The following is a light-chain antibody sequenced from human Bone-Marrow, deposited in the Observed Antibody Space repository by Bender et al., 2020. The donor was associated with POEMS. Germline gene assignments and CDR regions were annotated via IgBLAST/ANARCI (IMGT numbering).Light chain of an antibody. V-gene: IGLV1-44*01. CDR2: SDN. CDR1: NSNIGTNA. Sequence: QSVLTQPPSASGTPGQRVTISCSGSNSNIGTNAVNWYQQFPGTAPKLLIDSDNQRPSGVPDRFYAFKSGTSASLAISGRQSEDEGDYYWAAWDAGLSGGLFGGGTKLTVL. CDR3: AAWDAGLSGGL. J-gene: IGLJ3*02.